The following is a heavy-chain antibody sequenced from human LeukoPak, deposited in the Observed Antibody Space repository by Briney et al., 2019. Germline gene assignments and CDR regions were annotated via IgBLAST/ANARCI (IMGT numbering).Heavy chain of an antibody. D-gene: IGHD3-10*01. CDR3: AKAPKLLWFGELLFGFDY. Sequence: GGSLRLSCAASGFTFSSYAMSWVRQAPGKGLEWVSAISGSGGSKYYADSVKGRFTISRDNSKNTLYLQMNSLRAEDTAVYYCAKAPKLLWFGELLFGFDYWGQGTLVTVSP. J-gene: IGHJ4*02. CDR2: ISGSGGSK. V-gene: IGHV3-23*01. CDR1: GFTFSSYA.